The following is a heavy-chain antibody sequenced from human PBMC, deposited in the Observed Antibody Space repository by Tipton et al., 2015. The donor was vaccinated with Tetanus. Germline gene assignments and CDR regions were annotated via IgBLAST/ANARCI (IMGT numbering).Heavy chain of an antibody. CDR2: ITYSRTT. V-gene: IGHV4-59*01. CDR1: GGSLSTSH. J-gene: IGHJ4*02. Sequence: TLSLTCTVSGGSLSTSHWAWIRQPPGKGLEWVGKITYSRTTNYNSSLKSRVTMSLDTSTNQFSLRLTSVTAADTAVYYCARANNEFPKKGPFDSWGQGSLVIVSS. D-gene: IGHD1-1*01. CDR3: ARANNEFPKKGPFDS.